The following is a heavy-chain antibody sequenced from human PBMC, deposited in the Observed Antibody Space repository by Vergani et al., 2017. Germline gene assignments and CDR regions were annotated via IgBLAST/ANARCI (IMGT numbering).Heavy chain of an antibody. CDR2: IYYSGST. J-gene: IGHJ3*02. CDR3: ARVPLLDSSGYYVSAFDI. V-gene: IGHV4-31*01. CDR1: GGSISSGGYY. D-gene: IGHD3-22*01. Sequence: QVQLQESGPGLVKPSQTLSLTCTVSGGSISSGGYYWSWIRQHPGKGLEWIGYIYYSGSTYYNPSLKSLVTISVDTSQNQFSLKLSSVTAADTAVYYCARVPLLDSSGYYVSAFDIWGQGTMVTVSS.